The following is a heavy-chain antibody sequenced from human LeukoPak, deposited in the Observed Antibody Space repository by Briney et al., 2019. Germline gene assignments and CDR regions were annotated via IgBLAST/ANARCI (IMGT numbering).Heavy chain of an antibody. D-gene: IGHD3-10*01. V-gene: IGHV5-51*01. J-gene: IGHJ6*02. CDR2: IYAGDSDT. CDR3: ARLTNFYGSGSVYGVDV. Sequence: GESLKISCKGSGYSFSNYWIGWVRQMPGKGLEWMGIIYAGDSDTRYTPSFEGQITISADKSISTAYLQWSSLKASDTAMYYCARLTNFYGSGSVYGVDVWGQGTTVTVSS. CDR1: GYSFSNYW.